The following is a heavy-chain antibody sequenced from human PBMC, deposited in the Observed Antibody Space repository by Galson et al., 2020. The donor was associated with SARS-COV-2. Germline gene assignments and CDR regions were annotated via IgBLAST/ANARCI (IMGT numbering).Heavy chain of an antibody. J-gene: IGHJ4*02. D-gene: IGHD3-22*01. CDR2: ISSRSTYI. CDR1: GFSFSSYS. V-gene: IGHV3-21*01. Sequence: GGSLRLSCAASGFSFSSYSMNWVRQSPGKGLEWVSSISSRSTYIDYADSVKGRFTISRANAKNSLYLQMNSLRAEDTALYYCVRDMGETRMIVDYYFDYWGQGTLVTVSS. CDR3: VRDMGETRMIVDYYFDY.